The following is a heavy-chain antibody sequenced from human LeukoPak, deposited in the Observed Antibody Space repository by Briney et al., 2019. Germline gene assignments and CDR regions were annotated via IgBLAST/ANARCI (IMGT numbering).Heavy chain of an antibody. CDR3: AKFSDYSNPLDY. D-gene: IGHD4-11*01. J-gene: IGHJ4*02. CDR1: GFTFRSYG. CDR2: IRYDGSNK. Sequence: GGSLRLSXAASGFTFRSYGMHWVRQAPGKGLEWVAFIRYDGSNKYYADSVKGRFTISRDNSKNTLYLQMNSLRAEDTAVYYCAKFSDYSNPLDYWGQGTLVTVSS. V-gene: IGHV3-30*02.